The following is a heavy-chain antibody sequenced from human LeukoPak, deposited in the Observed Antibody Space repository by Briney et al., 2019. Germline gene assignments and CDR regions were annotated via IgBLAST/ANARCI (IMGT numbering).Heavy chain of an antibody. V-gene: IGHV3-23*01. D-gene: IGHD1-14*01. CDR3: AKLLNRLREDY. J-gene: IGHJ4*02. CDR1: GFTFGSYV. Sequence: PGGSLRLSCATSGFTFGSYVMSWVRQAPGKGLEWVSAISGRSDGTYYSDSMKGRFTISRDNSKNTLYLQMNSLRAEDTAVYYCAKLLNRLREDYWGQGTLVTVSS. CDR2: ISGRSDGT.